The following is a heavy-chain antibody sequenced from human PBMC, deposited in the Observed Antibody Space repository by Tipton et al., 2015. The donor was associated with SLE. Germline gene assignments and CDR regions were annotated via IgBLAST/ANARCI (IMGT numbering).Heavy chain of an antibody. CDR3: AKDVYADYGIWKYGMDV. CDR2: INHSGST. CDR1: GGSISSYY. Sequence: TLSLTCTVSGGSISSYYWSWIRQPPGKGLEWIGEINHSGSTNYNPSLKSRVTISVDTSKNQFSLKLSSVTAEDTAVYYCAKDVYADYGIWKYGMDVWGQGTTVTVSS. V-gene: IGHV4-34*01. J-gene: IGHJ6*02. D-gene: IGHD3-16*01.